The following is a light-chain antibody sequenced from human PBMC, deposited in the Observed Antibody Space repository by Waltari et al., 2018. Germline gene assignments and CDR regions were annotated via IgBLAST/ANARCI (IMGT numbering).Light chain of an antibody. CDR2: STN. CDR1: SGSVPTHNY. Sequence: QTVVTQEPSFSVSPGGTVTLTCCLSSGSVPTHNYPSWSQPTPGQPPRTLLYSTNTRSSGVPDRFSGSILGSKAALTITGAQADDESDYYCALYVGSAMWVFGGGTKLTVL. J-gene: IGLJ3*02. CDR3: ALYVGSAMWV. V-gene: IGLV8-61*01.